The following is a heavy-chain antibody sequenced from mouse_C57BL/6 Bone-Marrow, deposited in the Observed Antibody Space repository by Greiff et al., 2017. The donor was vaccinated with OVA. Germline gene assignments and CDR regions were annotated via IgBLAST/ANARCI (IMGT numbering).Heavy chain of an antibody. CDR3: ARSYDYDWYFDV. V-gene: IGHV1-72*01. J-gene: IGHJ1*03. CDR1: GYTFTSYW. D-gene: IGHD2-4*01. CDR2: IDPNSGGT. Sequence: QVQLQQPGAELVKPGASVKLSCKASGYTFTSYWMHWVKQRPGRGLEWSGRIDPNSGGTKYNEKFKSKATLTVDKPSSTAYMQLSSLTSEDSAVYYCARSYDYDWYFDVWGTGTTVTVSS.